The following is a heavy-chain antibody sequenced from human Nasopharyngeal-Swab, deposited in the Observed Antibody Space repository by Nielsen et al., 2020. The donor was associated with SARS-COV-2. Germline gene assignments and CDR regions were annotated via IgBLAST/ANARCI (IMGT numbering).Heavy chain of an antibody. CDR1: GFTFSSYS. CDR3: ARGDGMDV. V-gene: IGHV3-21*05. CDR2: ISSSSSYI. Sequence: GESLKISCAASGFTFSSYSMNWVRQAPGKGLEWVSYISSSSSYIYYADSVKGRFTISRDNAKNSLYLQMNSLRAEDTAVYYCARGDGMDVWGQGTTVTVSS. J-gene: IGHJ6*02.